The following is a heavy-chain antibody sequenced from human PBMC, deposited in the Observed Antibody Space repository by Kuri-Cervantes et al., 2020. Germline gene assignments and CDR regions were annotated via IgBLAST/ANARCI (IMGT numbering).Heavy chain of an antibody. D-gene: IGHD3-10*01. V-gene: IGHV3-30-3*01. CDR2: ISYDGSNK. CDR3: ARDQYYYGSGSSLFQH. J-gene: IGHJ1*01. Sequence: SCKASGYTFTSYAMHWVRQAPGQGLEWVAVISYDGSNKYYADSVEGRFTISRDNYKNTMYLQMNSLRAEDTAVYYCARDQYYYGSGSSLFQHWGQGTLVTVSS. CDR1: GYTFTSYA.